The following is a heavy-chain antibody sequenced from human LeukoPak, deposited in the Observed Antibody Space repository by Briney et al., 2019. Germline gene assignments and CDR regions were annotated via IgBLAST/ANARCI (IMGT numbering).Heavy chain of an antibody. CDR1: GFTFSSYA. Sequence: GGSLRLSCAASGFTFSSYAMSWVRQPPGKGLEWVSAVSGSGGSTDYADSVKGRFTISRDNSKNTLYLQMNSLRAEDTAVYYCAKRATDNWYFDLWGRGTLVTVSS. CDR2: VSGSGGST. CDR3: AKRATDNWYFDL. V-gene: IGHV3-23*01. J-gene: IGHJ2*01.